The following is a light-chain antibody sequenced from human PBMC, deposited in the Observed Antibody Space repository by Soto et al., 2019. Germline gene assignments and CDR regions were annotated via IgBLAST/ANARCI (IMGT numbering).Light chain of an antibody. CDR2: DVS. J-gene: IGLJ3*02. CDR1: SSDVVTYNY. V-gene: IGLV2-14*01. CDR3: SSYTTSNTQV. Sequence: QSALTQPASVSGSPGQSITISCTGTSSDVVTYNYVSWYQHRPGKTPKLMIYDVSYRPSGVSNRFSGSKSANTASLTISGLQAEDEADYYCSSYTTSNTQVFGGGTKLTVL.